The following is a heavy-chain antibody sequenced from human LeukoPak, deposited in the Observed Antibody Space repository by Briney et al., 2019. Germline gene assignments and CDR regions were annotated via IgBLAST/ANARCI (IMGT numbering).Heavy chain of an antibody. D-gene: IGHD3-22*01. CDR2: ISSTSTFI. Sequence: GGSLRLSCAASGFSFSSYEMNWVRQAPGKGLEWVASISSTSTFIYSADSVKGRFTISRDTAKNSLFLQMNSLRAEDTAIYYCARDNFDSSDYPQTYYYYYMDVWGKGTTVTVSS. J-gene: IGHJ6*03. V-gene: IGHV3-21*01. CDR3: ARDNFDSSDYPQTYYYYYMDV. CDR1: GFSFSSYE.